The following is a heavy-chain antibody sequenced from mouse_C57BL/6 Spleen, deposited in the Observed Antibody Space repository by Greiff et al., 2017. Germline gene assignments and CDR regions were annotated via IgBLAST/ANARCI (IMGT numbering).Heavy chain of an antibody. CDR3: TRDVGIPGYFDV. D-gene: IGHD5-2*01. Sequence: EVQLVESGEGLVKPGGSLKLSCAASGFTFSSYAMSWVRQTPEKRLEWVAYISRGGDYIYYADTVKGRFTISRDNARNTLYLQMSSLKSEDTAMYYCTRDVGIPGYFDVWGTGTTVTVSS. CDR1: GFTFSSYA. CDR2: ISRGGDYI. V-gene: IGHV5-9-1*02. J-gene: IGHJ1*03.